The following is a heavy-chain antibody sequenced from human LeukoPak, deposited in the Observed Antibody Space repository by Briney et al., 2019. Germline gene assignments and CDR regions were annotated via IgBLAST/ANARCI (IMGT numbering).Heavy chain of an antibody. V-gene: IGHV4-34*01. Sequence: PSETLSLTCAVYGGSFSGYYWNWIRQPPGKGPEWIGEIDHSGSTNYNPSLKSRVTISLDTSKNEFSLKLSSVTAADTSVYYCARVSNWFDPWGQGTLVTVSS. CDR1: GGSFSGYY. CDR3: ARVSNWFDP. CDR2: IDHSGST. J-gene: IGHJ5*02.